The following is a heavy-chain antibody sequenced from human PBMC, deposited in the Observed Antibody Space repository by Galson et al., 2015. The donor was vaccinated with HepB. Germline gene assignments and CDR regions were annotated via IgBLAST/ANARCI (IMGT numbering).Heavy chain of an antibody. D-gene: IGHD6-19*01. CDR1: GYSFTTYW. CDR3: AARAGSSGRYTTAFDI. J-gene: IGHJ3*02. V-gene: IGHV5-51*03. Sequence: QSGAEVKRPGESLKISCKGSGYSFTTYWIGWVRQMPGKGLEWMGIIYPNDSDTKYRPSFQGQVTISADKSISTAYLQWSSLKASDTAMYYCAARAGSSGRYTTAFDIWGQGTMVTVSS. CDR2: IYPNDSDT.